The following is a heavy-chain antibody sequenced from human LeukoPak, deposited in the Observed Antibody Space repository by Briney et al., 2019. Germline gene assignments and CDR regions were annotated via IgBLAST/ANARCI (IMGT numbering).Heavy chain of an antibody. Sequence: GGSLRLSCAASGFTFSSSSMNWVRQAPGKGLEWVSYISSSSSTIHYAESVKGRFTISRDNAKNSLYLQMNSLRAEDTAVYYCEKDRVYASGSRDAFDIWGQGTMVTVSS. CDR2: ISSSSSTI. J-gene: IGHJ3*02. CDR3: EKDRVYASGSRDAFDI. D-gene: IGHD3-10*01. CDR1: GFTFSSSS. V-gene: IGHV3-48*04.